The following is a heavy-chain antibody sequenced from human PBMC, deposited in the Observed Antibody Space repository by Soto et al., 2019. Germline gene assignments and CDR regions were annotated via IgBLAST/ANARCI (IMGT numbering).Heavy chain of an antibody. D-gene: IGHD2-2*01. CDR1: GGSISSSSYY. Sequence: SETLSLTCTVSGGSISSSSYYWGWIRQPPGKGLEWIGSIYYSGSTYYNPSLKSRVTISVDTSKNQFSLKLSSVTAADTAVYYCASLGYCISTSCSRHYYYGMDVWGQGTTVT. CDR2: IYYSGST. V-gene: IGHV4-39*01. J-gene: IGHJ6*02. CDR3: ASLGYCISTSCSRHYYYGMDV.